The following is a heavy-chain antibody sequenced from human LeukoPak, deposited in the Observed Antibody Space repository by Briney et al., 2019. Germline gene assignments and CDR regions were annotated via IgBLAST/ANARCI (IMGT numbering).Heavy chain of an antibody. CDR3: ARGGDYYDSSGYFDY. V-gene: IGHV1-18*01. CDR1: GYTFPSYG. CDR2: ISAYNGNT. J-gene: IGHJ4*02. D-gene: IGHD3-22*01. Sequence: ASVSVSCKASGYTFPSYGIRWVRQAPGQGLEWMGWISAYNGNTNYAQKLQGRVTMTTDTSTSTAYMELRSLRSDDTAVYYCARGGDYYDSSGYFDYWGQGTLVTVSS.